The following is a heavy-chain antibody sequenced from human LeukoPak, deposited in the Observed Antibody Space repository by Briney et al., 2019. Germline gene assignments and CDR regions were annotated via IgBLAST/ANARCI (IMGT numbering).Heavy chain of an antibody. V-gene: IGHV5-51*01. Sequence: GESLKISCKGSGYSFTSYWIGWVRQMPGKGLEWMGIIYPGDSDTRYSPSFQGQVTISADKSISTAYLQWNSLKASDTAMYYCAKMVDYYGSGSPFDPWGQGTLVTVSS. J-gene: IGHJ5*02. CDR2: IYPGDSDT. CDR3: AKMVDYYGSGSPFDP. D-gene: IGHD3-10*01. CDR1: GYSFTSYW.